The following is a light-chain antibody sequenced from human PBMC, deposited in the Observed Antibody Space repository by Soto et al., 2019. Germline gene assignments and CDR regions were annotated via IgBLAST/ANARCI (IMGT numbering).Light chain of an antibody. Sequence: ETVLTQSPATLSLSPGERATLSCRASENVDIYLAWYQQKPGQAPRLLIYDGSNRATGIPARFSGSGSGTYLTLSISRLEPADVAVYYCQQRRSWPPLTFGGGTRVEIK. CDR1: ENVDIY. J-gene: IGKJ4*01. CDR2: DGS. CDR3: QQRRSWPPLT. V-gene: IGKV3-11*01.